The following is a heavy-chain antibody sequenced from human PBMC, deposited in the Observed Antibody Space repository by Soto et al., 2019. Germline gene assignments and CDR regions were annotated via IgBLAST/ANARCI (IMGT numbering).Heavy chain of an antibody. V-gene: IGHV4-31*03. CDR2: IYYSGTT. J-gene: IGHJ4*02. CDR1: GASISSGGYY. Sequence: QVQLQESGPGLVQPSQTLSLTCTVSGASISSGGYYWSWIRQHPGKGLEWIGYIYYSGTTYYNPSLQSRLTISLDTSRNQFSLELNSVSAADTAVYYCARADSSGYTFDHWGQGTLVTVSS. D-gene: IGHD3-22*01. CDR3: ARADSSGYTFDH.